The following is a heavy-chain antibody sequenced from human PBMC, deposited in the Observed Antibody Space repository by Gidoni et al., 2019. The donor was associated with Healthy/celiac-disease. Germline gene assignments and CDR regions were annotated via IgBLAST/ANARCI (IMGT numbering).Heavy chain of an antibody. CDR1: GFTFSSYE. J-gene: IGHJ4*02. CDR2: ISSSGSTI. D-gene: IGHD1-26*01. Sequence: EVQLVESGGGLVQPGGSLRLSCAASGFTFSSYEMNWVRQAPGKGREWVSYISSSGSTIYYADSVKGRFTISRDNAKNSLYLQMNSLRAEDTAVYYCATYSGSYPDYWGQGTLVTVSS. V-gene: IGHV3-48*03. CDR3: ATYSGSYPDY.